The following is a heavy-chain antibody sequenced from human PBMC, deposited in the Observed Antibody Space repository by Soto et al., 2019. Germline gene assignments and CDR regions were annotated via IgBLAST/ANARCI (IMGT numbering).Heavy chain of an antibody. CDR3: ARDWAGDYDILTGYYKGPYNWFDP. CDR1: GFTFSSYS. Sequence: GGSLRLSCAASGFTFSSYSMSWVRQAPGKGLEWVSSISSSSSYIYYADSVKGRFTISRDNAKNSLYLQMNSLRAEDTAVYYCARDWAGDYDILTGYYKGPYNWFDPWGQGTLVTVSS. CDR2: ISSSSSYI. V-gene: IGHV3-21*01. D-gene: IGHD3-9*01. J-gene: IGHJ5*02.